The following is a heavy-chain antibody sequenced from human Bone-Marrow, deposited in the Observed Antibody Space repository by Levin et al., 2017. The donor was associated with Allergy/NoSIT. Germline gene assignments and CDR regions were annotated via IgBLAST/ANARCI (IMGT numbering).Heavy chain of an antibody. CDR1: GYTFTHYR. V-gene: IGHV1-18*01. CDR2: ISTYNGNT. J-gene: IGHJ4*02. D-gene: IGHD1-26*01. CDR3: ARGVGATHGVFAY. Sequence: ASVKVSCNISGYTFTHYRISWVRQAPGQGLEWVGWISTYNGNTNYAQRLQGRVTMTSDTSTNTAYMELMSLRSDDTAVYYCARGVGATHGVFAYWGQGTLVTVSS.